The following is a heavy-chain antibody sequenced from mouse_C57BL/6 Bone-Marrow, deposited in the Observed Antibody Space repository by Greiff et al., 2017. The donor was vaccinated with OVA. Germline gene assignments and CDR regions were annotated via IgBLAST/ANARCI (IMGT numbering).Heavy chain of an antibody. J-gene: IGHJ3*01. CDR2: SSSGGDYI. D-gene: IGHD2-12*01. V-gene: IGHV5-9-1*02. Sequence: EVQLVESGEGLVKPGGSLKLSCAASGFTFSSYALSWVRQTPEKRLEWVASSSSGGDYIYYADTVKGRFTISRYNAKNTLYLQISILKSEDTAMYYCTIYAWFAYWGQGTLVTVSA. CDR1: GFTFSSYA. CDR3: TIYAWFAY.